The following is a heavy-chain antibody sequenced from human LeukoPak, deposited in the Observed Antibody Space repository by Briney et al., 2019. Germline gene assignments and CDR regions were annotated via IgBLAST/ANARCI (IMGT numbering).Heavy chain of an antibody. Sequence: SETLSLTCTVSGGSISTGTYYWSWIRQPPGKGLEWIGYIYNSGSTSYNPSLKSRVTISLDTSQNQFSLKLSSLTAADTAVYYCARGVVAAAGRTFDFWGQGTLVTVSS. D-gene: IGHD6-13*01. CDR3: ARGVVAAAGRTFDF. J-gene: IGHJ4*02. CDR2: IYNSGST. CDR1: GGSISTGTYY. V-gene: IGHV4-61*01.